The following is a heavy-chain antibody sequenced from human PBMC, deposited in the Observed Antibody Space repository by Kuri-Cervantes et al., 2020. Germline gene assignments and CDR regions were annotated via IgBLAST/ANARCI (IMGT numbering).Heavy chain of an antibody. CDR1: GLTFSSYG. D-gene: IGHD1-20*01. V-gene: IGHV3-33*01. CDR2: IWYDGSTK. CDR3: ARVAYNWNDVTLDAFDI. J-gene: IGHJ3*02. Sequence: LSLTCAASGLTFSSYGMHWVRQAPGKGLEWVAVIWYDGSTKYYADSVKGRFTISRDNSKNTLYLQMNSLRAEDTAVHYCARVAYNWNDVTLDAFDIWGQGTMVTVSS.